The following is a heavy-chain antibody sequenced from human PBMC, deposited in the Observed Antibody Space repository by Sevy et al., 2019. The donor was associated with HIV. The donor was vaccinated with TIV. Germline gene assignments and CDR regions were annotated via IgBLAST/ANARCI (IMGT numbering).Heavy chain of an antibody. V-gene: IGHV5-51*01. CDR1: GYKFTTYW. J-gene: IGHJ4*02. CDR3: ARHVDMTTLIGGLYYFDS. CDR2: IYPRDSDT. Sequence: GKSLKISCKASGYKFTTYWIGWARQMPGKGLEWMGMIYPRDSDTRYSPSFQGQVTISADTSINTAYLQWSSLKASDTAMYFCARHVDMTTLIGGLYYFDSWGQGTLVTVSS. D-gene: IGHD4-4*01.